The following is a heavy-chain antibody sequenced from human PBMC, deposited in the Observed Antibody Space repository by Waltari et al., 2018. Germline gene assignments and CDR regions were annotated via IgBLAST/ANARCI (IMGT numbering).Heavy chain of an antibody. CDR1: GFTFKNFA. Sequence: EVQLVESGGGLVQPGGSLRLSCAASGFTFKNFAMSWVRQGPGKGLEWFSTITESGDTFYADSVKGRFATSRDNYKNTLSLQMNSLRAEDTAVYYCAKRWAIYYFEYWGQGNLVTVSS. V-gene: IGHV3-23*04. J-gene: IGHJ4*02. CDR3: AKRWAIYYFEY. D-gene: IGHD3-9*01. CDR2: ITESGDT.